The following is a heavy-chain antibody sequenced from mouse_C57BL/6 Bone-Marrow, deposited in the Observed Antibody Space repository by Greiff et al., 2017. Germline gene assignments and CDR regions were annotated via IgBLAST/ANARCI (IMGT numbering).Heavy chain of an antibody. CDR3: ARSPPYGSSLDY. CDR1: GYTFTSYW. D-gene: IGHD1-1*01. CDR2: IYPGSGST. V-gene: IGHV1-55*01. J-gene: IGHJ2*01. Sequence: VQLQQPGAELVKPGASVKMSCKASGYTFTSYWITWVKQRPGQGLEWIGDIYPGSGSTNYNEKFKSKATLTVDTSASTAYMQLSSLTSEDSAVYYCARSPPYGSSLDYWGQGTTRTVSS.